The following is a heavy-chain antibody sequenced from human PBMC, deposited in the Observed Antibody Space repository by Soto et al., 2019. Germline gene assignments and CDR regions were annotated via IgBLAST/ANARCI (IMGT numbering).Heavy chain of an antibody. J-gene: IGHJ6*02. D-gene: IGHD6-19*01. Sequence: SVEVSCKASGFTFTSSAMQWVRQARGQRLEWIGWIVVGSGNTNYAQKFQERVTITRDMSTSTAYMELSSLRSEDTAVYYCAAAGGAVAGILGNYYYYYGMDVWGQGTTVTVSS. CDR2: IVVGSGNT. V-gene: IGHV1-58*02. CDR3: AAAGGAVAGILGNYYYYYGMDV. CDR1: GFTFTSSA.